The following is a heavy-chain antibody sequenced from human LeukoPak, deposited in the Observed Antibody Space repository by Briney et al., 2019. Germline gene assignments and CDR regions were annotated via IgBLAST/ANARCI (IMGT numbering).Heavy chain of an antibody. CDR1: GGTFSSYA. D-gene: IGHD4-23*01. V-gene: IGHV1-69*13. CDR2: IIPIFGTA. J-gene: IGHJ3*02. CDR3: ERNFRPLSQYTTVVTPGAFDI. Sequence: SVKVSCKASGGTFSSYAISWVRQAPGQGLEWMGGIIPIFGTANYAQKFQGRVTITADESTSTAYMELSSLRSEDTAVYYCERNFRPLSQYTTVVTPGAFDIWGQGTMVTVSS.